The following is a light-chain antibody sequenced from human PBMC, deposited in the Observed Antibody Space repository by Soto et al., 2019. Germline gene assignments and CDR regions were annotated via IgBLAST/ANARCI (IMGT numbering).Light chain of an antibody. V-gene: IGLV1-47*01. CDR3: TVWDDSLRGRL. J-gene: IGLJ2*01. Sequence: QSVLTQPPSASGTPGQRVTIPCSGSSSNIESNFVYWYQQFPGPAPRLLIYRNNQRPSGVPDRFSGSRSGTSASLAISALGSEDEADYYCTVWDDSLRGRLFGGGTKLTVL. CDR1: SSNIESNF. CDR2: RNN.